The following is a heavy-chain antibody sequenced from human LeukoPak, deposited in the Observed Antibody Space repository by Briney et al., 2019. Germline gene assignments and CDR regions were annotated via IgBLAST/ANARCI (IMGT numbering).Heavy chain of an antibody. V-gene: IGHV3-23*01. J-gene: IGHJ4*02. CDR2: ISGSGGST. D-gene: IGHD3-10*01. Sequence: PSETLSLTCAVYGGSFSGYYWSWIRQPPGKGLEWVSAISGSGGSTYYADSVKGRFTISRDNSKNTLYPQMNSLRAEDTAVYYCAKRPNPPGVYFDYWGQGTLVTVSS. CDR1: GGSFSGYY. CDR3: AKRPNPPGVYFDY.